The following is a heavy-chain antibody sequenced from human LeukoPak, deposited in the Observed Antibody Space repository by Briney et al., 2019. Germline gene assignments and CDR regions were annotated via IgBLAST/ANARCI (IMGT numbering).Heavy chain of an antibody. D-gene: IGHD5-18*01. J-gene: IGHJ4*02. CDR1: GFTFSSYS. Sequence: PGGSLRLSCAASGFTFSSYSMNWVRQAPGKGLEWVSSISSSSSYIYYADSVKGRFTISRDNAKNSLYLQMNSLRAEDTAVYYCARERAVDTAMVTNFDYWGQGTLVTVSS. V-gene: IGHV3-21*01. CDR3: ARERAVDTAMVTNFDY. CDR2: ISSSSSYI.